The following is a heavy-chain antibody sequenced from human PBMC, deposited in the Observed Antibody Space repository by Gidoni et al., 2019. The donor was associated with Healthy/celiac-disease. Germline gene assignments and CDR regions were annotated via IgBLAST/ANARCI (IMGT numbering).Heavy chain of an antibody. CDR1: GGSFSGYY. Sequence: QVQLQQWGAGLLKPSETLSLTCAVYGGSFSGYYWSWIRQPPGKGLEWIGEINHSGSTNYNPSLKSRVTISVDTSKNQFSLKLSSVTAADTAVYYCARGTPSLAARLHYWGQGTLVTVSS. CDR2: INHSGST. V-gene: IGHV4-34*01. D-gene: IGHD6-6*01. J-gene: IGHJ4*02. CDR3: ARGTPSLAARLHY.